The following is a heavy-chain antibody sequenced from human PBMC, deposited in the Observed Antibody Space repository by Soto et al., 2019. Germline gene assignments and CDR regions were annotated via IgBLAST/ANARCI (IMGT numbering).Heavy chain of an antibody. V-gene: IGHV3-30-3*01. D-gene: IGHD3-3*01. CDR1: GFTFSSYW. CDR3: ARDTEAIFGVVITHNYFDY. J-gene: IGHJ4*02. Sequence: GGSLRLSCAASGFTFSSYWMHWVRQAPGKGLEWVAVISYDGTNKYSADSVKGRFTISRDNSENTLYLQMNSLRVEDTGVYYCARDTEAIFGVVITHNYFDYWGQGALVTVSS. CDR2: ISYDGTNK.